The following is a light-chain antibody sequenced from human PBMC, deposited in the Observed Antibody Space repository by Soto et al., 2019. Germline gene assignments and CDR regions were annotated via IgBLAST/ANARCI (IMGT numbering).Light chain of an antibody. J-gene: IGLJ1*01. V-gene: IGLV2-14*03. Sequence: QSVLTQPASVSGSPGQSITISCTGTSSDVGGCNYVSWSQQHPGKAPKLLISEVSNRPSGVSNRFSGSKSGNTASLTISGLQADDEADYYCSSYTASSTLLFGTGTKLTVL. CDR3: SSYTASSTLL. CDR2: EVS. CDR1: SSDVGGCNY.